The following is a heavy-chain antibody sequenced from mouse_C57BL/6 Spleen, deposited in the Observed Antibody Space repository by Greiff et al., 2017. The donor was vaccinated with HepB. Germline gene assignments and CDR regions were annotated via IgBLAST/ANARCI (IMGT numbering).Heavy chain of an antibody. V-gene: IGHV6-3*01. CDR3: TGEGTGAY. D-gene: IGHD3-3*01. CDR2: IRLKSDNYAT. CDR1: GFTFSNYW. J-gene: IGHJ3*01. Sequence: EVQLVESGGGLVQPGGSMKLSCVASGFTFSNYWMNWVRQSPEKGLEWVAQIRLKSDNYATHYAESVKGRFTISRDDSKSSVYLQMNNLRAEDTGIYYCTGEGTGAYWGQGTLVTVSA.